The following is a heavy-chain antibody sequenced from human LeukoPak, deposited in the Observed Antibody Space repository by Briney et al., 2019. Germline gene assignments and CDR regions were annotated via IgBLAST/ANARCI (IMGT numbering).Heavy chain of an antibody. D-gene: IGHD1-26*01. CDR2: IYYSGST. J-gene: IGHJ4*02. V-gene: IGHV4-59*01. CDR1: GGSISGYY. CDR3: ARGPLLYGSYLVY. Sequence: SETLSLTCTVSGGSISGYYWSWIRQPPGKGLEWIGYIYYSGSTNYNPSLKSRVTISVDTSKNQFSLKLSSVTAADTAVYYCARGPLLYGSYLVYWGQGTLVTVSS.